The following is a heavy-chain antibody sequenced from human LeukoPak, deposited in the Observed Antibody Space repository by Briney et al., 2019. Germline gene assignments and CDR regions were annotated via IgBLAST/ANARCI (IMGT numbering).Heavy chain of an antibody. CDR1: GFTFSSYE. CDR3: AKDERRWLQLRDDAFDI. CDR2: ISWNSGSI. J-gene: IGHJ3*02. V-gene: IGHV3-9*01. Sequence: GGSLRLSCAASGFTFSSYEMNWVRQAPGKGLEWVSGISWNSGSIGYADSVKGRFTISRDNAKNSLYLQMNSLRAEDTALYYCAKDERRWLQLRDDAFDIWGQGTMVTVSS. D-gene: IGHD5-24*01.